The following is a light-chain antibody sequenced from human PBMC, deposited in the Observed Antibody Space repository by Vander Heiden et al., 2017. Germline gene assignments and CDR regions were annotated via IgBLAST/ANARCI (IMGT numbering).Light chain of an antibody. J-gene: IGKJ4*01. Sequence: EIVMTQSPATLSVSPGDSAAPSRRASQSISSNLAWYQHKPGQAPRLLIYGASTRATGIPARFSGSGSGTEFTLTISSLQSEDFAVYFCQQYTNWPPALTFGGGTKVEIK. CDR3: QQYTNWPPALT. CDR1: QSISSN. CDR2: GAS. V-gene: IGKV3-15*01.